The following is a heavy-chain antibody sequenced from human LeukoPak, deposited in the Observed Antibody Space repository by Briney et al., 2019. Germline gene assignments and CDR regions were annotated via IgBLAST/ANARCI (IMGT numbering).Heavy chain of an antibody. V-gene: IGHV3-23*01. D-gene: IGHD6-19*01. Sequence: PGGSLRLSCAASGFTFSSYGMSWVRQAPGKGLEWVSTISGSGGSTYYAESVKGRFTISRDNSKNTLYLQMNSLRAEDTAVYYCASPGIAVAEVYWGQGTLVTVSS. J-gene: IGHJ4*02. CDR1: GFTFSSYG. CDR2: ISGSGGST. CDR3: ASPGIAVAEVY.